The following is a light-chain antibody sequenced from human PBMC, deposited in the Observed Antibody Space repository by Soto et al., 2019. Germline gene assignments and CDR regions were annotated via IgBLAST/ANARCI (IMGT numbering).Light chain of an antibody. J-gene: IGKJ1*01. CDR3: QQYDTWPWT. CDR1: QSVNNN. CDR2: SAS. V-gene: IGKV3-15*01. Sequence: EIVMTQSPPTLSVSPGERATLSCRASQSVNNNLVWYQQKPGQAPSLLIHSASTRATVIPARFSGSGSGTEFTLTINSLQSEDFAVYYCQQYDTWPWTFGQGTKVEIK.